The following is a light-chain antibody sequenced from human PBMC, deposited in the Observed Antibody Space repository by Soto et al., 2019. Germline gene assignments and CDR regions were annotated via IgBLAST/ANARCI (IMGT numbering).Light chain of an antibody. Sequence: EIVLTQSPGTLSLSPGERATLSCRASQSVNSAYVAWYQQNPGQAPRVLIYGASTRATGIPHRFSGSGSGTDFSLTISRLEPEDSAMYYCQLYSSSPTWAFGQGTKVEIK. V-gene: IGKV3-20*01. CDR2: GAS. J-gene: IGKJ1*01. CDR1: QSVNSAY. CDR3: QLYSSSPTWA.